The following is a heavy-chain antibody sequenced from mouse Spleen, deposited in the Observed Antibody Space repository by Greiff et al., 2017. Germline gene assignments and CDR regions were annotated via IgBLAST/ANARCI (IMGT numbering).Heavy chain of an antibody. J-gene: IGHJ2*01. D-gene: IGHD4-1*01. CDR3: ARDSNWSYFDY. V-gene: IGHV3-6*01. CDR2: ISYDGSN. Sequence: EVQLQESGPGLVKPSQSLSLTCSVTGYSITSGYYWNWIRQFPGNKLEWMGYISYDGSNNYNPSLKNRISITRDTSKNQFFLKLNSVTTEDTATYYCARDSNWSYFDYWGQGTTLTVSS. CDR1: GYSITSGYY.